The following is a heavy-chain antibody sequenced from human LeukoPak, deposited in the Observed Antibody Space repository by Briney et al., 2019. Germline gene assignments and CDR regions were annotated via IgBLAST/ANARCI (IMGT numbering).Heavy chain of an antibody. CDR3: AKGQGSPYYFDY. Sequence: GWSLRLSCAASGFTFSSYVMSWVRQAPGKGLEWLSVITGSGGSTYYADSVKGRFTISRDNSKNTVYPQMNSLRAEDTAVYYCAKGQGSPYYFDYWGQGTLVTVSS. V-gene: IGHV3-23*01. J-gene: IGHJ4*02. D-gene: IGHD2-15*01. CDR1: GFTFSSYV. CDR2: ITGSGGST.